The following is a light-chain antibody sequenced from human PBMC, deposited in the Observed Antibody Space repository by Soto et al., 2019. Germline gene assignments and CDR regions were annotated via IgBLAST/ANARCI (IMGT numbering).Light chain of an antibody. CDR2: AAS. J-gene: IGKJ1*01. CDR3: LQDYNYPRT. CDR1: QGIRND. V-gene: IGKV1-6*01. Sequence: AIQMTQSPSSLSASVGDRVTITCRASQGIRNDLGWYQQRPGKAPKLLIYAASYLQSGVPSRFSGSGSGTDFTLTISSLQPEDFAPYYCLQDYNYPRTFGQGTKVEIK.